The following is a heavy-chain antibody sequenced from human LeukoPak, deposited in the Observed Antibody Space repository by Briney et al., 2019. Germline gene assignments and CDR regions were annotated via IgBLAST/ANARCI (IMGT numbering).Heavy chain of an antibody. CDR1: GGSISRGDYY. D-gene: IGHD2-15*01. Sequence: SQTLSLTCTVSGGSISRGDYYWSWIRRPPGKGLEWIGYIYYSGSTYYNPSLKSRVTISVDTSKNQFSLKLSSVTAADTAVYYCASSERGGSCKFWGQGTLVTVSS. V-gene: IGHV4-30-4*01. J-gene: IGHJ4*02. CDR3: ASSERGGSCKF. CDR2: IYYSGST.